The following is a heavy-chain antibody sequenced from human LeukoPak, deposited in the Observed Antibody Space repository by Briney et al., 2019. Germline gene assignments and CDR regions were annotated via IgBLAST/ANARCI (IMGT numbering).Heavy chain of an antibody. CDR1: GGSISSSSYY. CDR3: ARGSTYYYGSGSLNWFDP. Sequence: SETLSLTCTVSGGSISSSSYYWGWIRQPPGKGLEWIGSIYYSGSTYYNPSLKSRVTISVDTSKNQLSLKLSSVTAADTAVYYCARGSTYYYGSGSLNWFDPWGQGTLVTVSS. D-gene: IGHD3-10*01. CDR2: IYYSGST. V-gene: IGHV4-39*07. J-gene: IGHJ5*02.